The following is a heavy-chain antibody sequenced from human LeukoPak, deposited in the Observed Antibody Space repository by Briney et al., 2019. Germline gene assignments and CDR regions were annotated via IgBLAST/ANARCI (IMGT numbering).Heavy chain of an antibody. CDR3: ARDRGSGSYYNDAVDY. J-gene: IGHJ4*02. D-gene: IGHD3-10*01. V-gene: IGHV3-48*02. CDR1: GFTFSSYS. CDR2: IRGSSSTI. Sequence: PGGSLRLSCAASGFTFSSYSMNWVRQAPGKGLEWVSYIRGSSSTIHYADSVKGRFTISRDNAKNSLYLQMNSLRDEDTAVYYCARDRGSGSYYNDAVDYWGQGTLVTVSS.